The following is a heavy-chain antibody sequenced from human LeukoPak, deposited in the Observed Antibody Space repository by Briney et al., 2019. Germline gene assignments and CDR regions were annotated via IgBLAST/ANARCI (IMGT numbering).Heavy chain of an antibody. CDR2: IKQDGSEK. CDR3: AKDNLPYYYDSSAYSDAFDI. J-gene: IGHJ3*02. Sequence: GGSLRLSCAASGFTFSSYSMNWVRQAPGKGLEWVANIKQDGSEKCYVDSVKGRFTISRDNAKNSLYLQMNSLRAEDTALYYCAKDNLPYYYDSSAYSDAFDIWGQGTMVTVSS. V-gene: IGHV3-7*03. D-gene: IGHD3-22*01. CDR1: GFTFSSYS.